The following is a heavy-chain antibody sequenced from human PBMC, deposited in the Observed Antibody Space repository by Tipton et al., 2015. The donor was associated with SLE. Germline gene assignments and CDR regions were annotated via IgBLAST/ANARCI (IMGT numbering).Heavy chain of an antibody. Sequence: VQLVQSGGGFVQPGGSLRLSCADAGFTFGHHEMNWVRQVPGKGLEWVSYINSRGSTMYYADSVKGRFTISRDNAKNSLYLQMNTLRVEDTAIYYCVSSGMELEREVATPFAFDIWGQRTMVTVSS. CDR1: GFTFGHHE. CDR3: VSSGMELEREVATPFAFDI. CDR2: INSRGSTM. D-gene: IGHD1-14*01. J-gene: IGHJ3*02. V-gene: IGHV3-48*03.